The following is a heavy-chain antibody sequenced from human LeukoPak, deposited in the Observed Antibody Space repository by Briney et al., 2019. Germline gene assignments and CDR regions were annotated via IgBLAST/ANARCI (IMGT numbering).Heavy chain of an antibody. D-gene: IGHD3-22*01. Sequence: SETLSLTCTVSGVSFHTYYWSWIRQPPGKGLEWIGYIYYSGSTNYNPSLKSRVTISVDTSKNQFSLKLSSVTAADTAVYYCARDYPPDYYDSSGYYPNHDAFDIWGQGTMVTVSS. CDR2: IYYSGST. CDR3: ARDYPPDYYDSSGYYPNHDAFDI. J-gene: IGHJ3*02. V-gene: IGHV4-59*01. CDR1: GVSFHTYY.